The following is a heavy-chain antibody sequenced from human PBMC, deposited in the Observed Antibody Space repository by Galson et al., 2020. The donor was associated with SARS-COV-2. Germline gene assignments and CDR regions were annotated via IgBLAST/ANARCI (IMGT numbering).Heavy chain of an antibody. Sequence: ASVKVSCKASGYTFIDNSLVWVRQAPGQGLDWMGWINPKGGDTNYAQTFQGRVTLTRDTSIGTAYMELSGLTSDDTAVYYCARNGGGLGYWGQGTLVTVSS. CDR3: ARNGGGLGY. CDR1: GYTFIDNS. CDR2: INPKGGDT. V-gene: IGHV1-2*02. J-gene: IGHJ4*02.